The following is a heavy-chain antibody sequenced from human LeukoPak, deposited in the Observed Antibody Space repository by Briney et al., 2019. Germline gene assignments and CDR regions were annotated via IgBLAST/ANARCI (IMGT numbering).Heavy chain of an antibody. CDR3: ARGGYYDSSGYRPPFDY. D-gene: IGHD3-22*01. CDR1: GASIRSGDYY. J-gene: IGHJ4*02. V-gene: IGHV4-30-2*01. CDR2: IYHSGST. Sequence: SETLSLTCTVSGASIRSGDYYWSWIRQPPGKGLEWIGYIYHSGSTYYNPSLKSRVTISVDRSKNQFSLKLSSVTAADTAVYYCARGGYYDSSGYRPPFDYWGQGTLVTVSS.